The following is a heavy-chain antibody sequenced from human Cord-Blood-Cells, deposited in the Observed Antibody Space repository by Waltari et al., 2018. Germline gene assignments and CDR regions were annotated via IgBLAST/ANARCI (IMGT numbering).Heavy chain of an antibody. CDR1: GGSNSSSSYY. CDR3: ARRTYSSGWYDY. J-gene: IGHJ4*02. Sequence: QLQLQVSGPALVQPSATLSLPRPVSGGSNSSSSYYWGWLRLPPGKGLEWMGSIYYSGSTYYNPCLKSGVTISVDTSKNQFSLKLSSVTAADTAVYYCARRTYSSGWYDYWGQGTLVTVSS. D-gene: IGHD6-19*01. CDR2: IYYSGST. V-gene: IGHV4-39*07.